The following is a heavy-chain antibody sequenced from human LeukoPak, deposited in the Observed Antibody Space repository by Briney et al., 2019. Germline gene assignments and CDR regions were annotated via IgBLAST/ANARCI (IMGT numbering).Heavy chain of an antibody. Sequence: PGGSLRLSCATSGFTFSSYAMSWVRQAPGKGLEWVSGISDSADSTYYADSVKGRFTISRDNVNNMLYLHMNSLRAEDTAVYYCASFGISWRSSYWGQGTLVTVSS. CDR3: ASFGISWRSSY. CDR2: ISDSADST. CDR1: GFTFSSYA. J-gene: IGHJ4*02. V-gene: IGHV3-23*01. D-gene: IGHD2-21*01.